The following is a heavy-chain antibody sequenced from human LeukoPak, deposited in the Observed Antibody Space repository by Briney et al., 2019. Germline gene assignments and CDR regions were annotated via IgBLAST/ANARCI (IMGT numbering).Heavy chain of an antibody. CDR1: GFTFSDHY. Sequence: GGSLRLSCEVSGFTFSDHYMSWIRQAPGKRLEWVAYISSGSTYTNYEDSVEGRFTISRDNAKNQLSLQMNTLRAEDTAVYYCARGDYGGDYFDNWGQGTLVTVSS. J-gene: IGHJ4*02. D-gene: IGHD4-23*01. V-gene: IGHV3-11*05. CDR3: ARGDYGGDYFDN. CDR2: ISSGSTYT.